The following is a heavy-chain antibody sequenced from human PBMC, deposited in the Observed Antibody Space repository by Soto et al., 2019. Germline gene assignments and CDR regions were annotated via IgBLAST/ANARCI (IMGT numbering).Heavy chain of an antibody. Sequence: ASVKVSCKASGYTFTSYYMHWVRQAPGQGLEWMGIINPSGGSTSYAQKFQGRVTMTRDTSTSTVYMELSSLRSEDTAVYYCARDRTREYSSGEVGYRGQGTLVTVSS. D-gene: IGHD6-19*01. J-gene: IGHJ4*02. CDR3: ARDRTREYSSGEVGY. CDR1: GYTFTSYY. CDR2: INPSGGST. V-gene: IGHV1-46*01.